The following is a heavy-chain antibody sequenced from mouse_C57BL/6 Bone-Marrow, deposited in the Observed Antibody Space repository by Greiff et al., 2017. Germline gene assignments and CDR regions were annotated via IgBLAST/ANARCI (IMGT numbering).Heavy chain of an antibody. CDR1: GYTFTSYD. CDR2: IYPRDGRT. V-gene: IGHV1-85*01. D-gene: IGHD1-1*01. Sequence: QVQLKQSGPELVKPGASVKLSCKASGYTFTSYDINWVKQRPGQGLEWIGWIYPRDGRTKYNEKFKGKATLTVDTSSSTAYMELHSLTSEDSAVYFCARESLVLLRCYFDVWGTGTTVTVSS. J-gene: IGHJ1*03. CDR3: ARESLVLLRCYFDV.